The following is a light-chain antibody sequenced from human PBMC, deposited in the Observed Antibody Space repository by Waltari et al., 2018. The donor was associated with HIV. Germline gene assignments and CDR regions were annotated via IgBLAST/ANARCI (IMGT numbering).Light chain of an antibody. CDR1: QSVLNNSNKKSN. CDR3: QQYYSNPWT. V-gene: IGKV4-1*01. CDR2: WAS. J-gene: IGKJ1*01. Sequence: DIVMTQSPDSLAVSVGERATINCRSSQSVLNNSNKKSNLAWYQQKVGQPPKILIYWASTRESGVPDRFSGSGSGTDFTLTISSLQAEDVAVYYCQQYYSNPWTFGQGTKVEIK.